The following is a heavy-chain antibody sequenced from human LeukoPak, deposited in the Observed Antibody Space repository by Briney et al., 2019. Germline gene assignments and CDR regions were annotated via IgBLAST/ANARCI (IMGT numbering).Heavy chain of an antibody. Sequence: SETLSLTCAVYGGSFSGYYWCWGCQPPREGLGWVWEINQSASTNYNPSLKRRVTISVNTSKNQPSLKLSPVTAADTAVYYGARSSIYYVTSGYRIWGQGTLVTVSS. CDR3: ARSSIYYVTSGYRI. D-gene: IGHD3-22*01. V-gene: IGHV4-34*01. CDR2: INQSAST. J-gene: IGHJ4*02. CDR1: GGSFSGYY.